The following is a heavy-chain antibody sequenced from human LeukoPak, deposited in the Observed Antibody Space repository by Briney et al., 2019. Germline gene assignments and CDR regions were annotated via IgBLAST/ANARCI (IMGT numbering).Heavy chain of an antibody. CDR2: ISHDGSNK. Sequence: PGGSLRLSCAASGFTFSSYGMHWVRQAPGKGLEWVAAISHDGSNKYNADSVKGRFTISRDNSKNTLYLQMNSLRAEDTAVYYCAKADFGDYVFGAFDIWGQGTMVTVSS. V-gene: IGHV3-30*18. CDR3: AKADFGDYVFGAFDI. CDR1: GFTFSSYG. D-gene: IGHD4-17*01. J-gene: IGHJ3*02.